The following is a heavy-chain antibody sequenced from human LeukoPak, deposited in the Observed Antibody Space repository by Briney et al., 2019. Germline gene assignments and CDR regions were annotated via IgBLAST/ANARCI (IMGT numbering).Heavy chain of an antibody. D-gene: IGHD6-13*01. CDR1: GFIFKDYA. V-gene: IGHV3-9*01. Sequence: PGRSLRLSCGASGFIFKDYAMHWVRQAPGKGLEWVSGVSWNSASIGYADSMKGRFTISRDNAKNSLYLQMNSLRAEDTAVYYCTTGEVAASVYWGQGTLVTVSS. J-gene: IGHJ4*02. CDR2: VSWNSASI. CDR3: TTGEVAASVY.